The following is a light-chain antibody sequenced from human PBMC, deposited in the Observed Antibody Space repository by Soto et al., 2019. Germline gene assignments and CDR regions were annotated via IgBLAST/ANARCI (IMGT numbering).Light chain of an antibody. CDR2: DAS. CDR1: QSVSSY. CDR3: QQRSNWPLT. V-gene: IGKV3-11*01. J-gene: IGKJ4*01. Sequence: EIVLTQSPATLSLSPGERATLSCRASQSVSSYLAWYQQKPGQAPRLLIYDASNRATGVPARFSGGGSGPDFTFTISRLEPEDFAVYYCQQRSNWPLTFGGGTKVEIK.